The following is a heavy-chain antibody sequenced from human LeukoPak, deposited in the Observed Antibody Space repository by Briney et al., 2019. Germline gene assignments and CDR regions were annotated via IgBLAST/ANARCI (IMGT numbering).Heavy chain of an antibody. D-gene: IGHD2-2*01. V-gene: IGHV1-2*02. CDR3: ARDRYCSSTSCYLIDY. Sequence: ASVKVSCKASGYTFTGYYMHWVRQAPGQGLEWMGWINPNSGGTNYAQKFQGRVTMTRDTSISTAYMELSRLRPDDTAVYYCARDRYCSSTSCYLIDYWGQGTLVTVSS. J-gene: IGHJ4*02. CDR1: GYTFTGYY. CDR2: INPNSGGT.